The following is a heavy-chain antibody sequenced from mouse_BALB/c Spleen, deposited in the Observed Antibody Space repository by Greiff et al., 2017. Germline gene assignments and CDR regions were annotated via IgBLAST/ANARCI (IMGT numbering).Heavy chain of an antibody. J-gene: IGHJ2*01. CDR1: GYTFTSYW. V-gene: IGHV1-7*01. CDR3: ASYYGKRYFDY. D-gene: IGHD2-1*01. Sequence: QVQLKQSGAELAKPGASVKMSCKASGYTFTSYWMHWVKQRPGQGLEWIGYINPSTGYTEYNQKFKDKATLTADKSSSTAYMQLSSLTSEDSAVYYCASYYGKRYFDYWGQGTTLTVSS. CDR2: INPSTGYT.